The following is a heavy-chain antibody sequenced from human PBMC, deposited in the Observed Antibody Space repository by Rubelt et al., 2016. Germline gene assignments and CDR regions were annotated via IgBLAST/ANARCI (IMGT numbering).Heavy chain of an antibody. J-gene: IGHJ4*02. CDR3: AGGLMPGLLSLYFDY. CDR2: IYHSGST. Sequence: QVQLQESGPGLVKPSETLSLTCTVSGYSISSGYYWGWIRQPPGKGLEWIGSIYHSGSTYYNPSLRSRVTISVDTSKNQFSLKLCPVTAADTAVYYCAGGLMPGLLSLYFDYWGQGALVTVSS. D-gene: IGHD3-3*01. CDR1: GYSISSGYY. V-gene: IGHV4-38-2*02.